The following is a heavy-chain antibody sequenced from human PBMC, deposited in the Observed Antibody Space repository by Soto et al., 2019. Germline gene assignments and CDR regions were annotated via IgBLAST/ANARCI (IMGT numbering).Heavy chain of an antibody. CDR3: ARVGTYYDFWSGHRYYYYGMDV. Sequence: SETLSLTCAVYGGSFSGYYWSWIRQPPGKGLEWIGEINHSGSTNYNPSLKSRVTISVDTSKNQFSLKLSSVTAADTAVYYCARVGTYYDFWSGHRYYYYGMDVWGQGTTVTVS. J-gene: IGHJ6*02. CDR2: INHSGST. V-gene: IGHV4-34*01. CDR1: GGSFSGYY. D-gene: IGHD3-3*01.